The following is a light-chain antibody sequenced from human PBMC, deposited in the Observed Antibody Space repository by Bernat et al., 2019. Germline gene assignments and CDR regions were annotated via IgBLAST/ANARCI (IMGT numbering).Light chain of an antibody. V-gene: IGLV3-19*01. Sequence: SSELTQDPAVSVALGQTVRITCQGDSLRSYYASWYQQKPGQAPVLVIYGKNNRPSGIPDRFSGSSSGNTASLTITGAQAEDEADYYCNSRDSSGLLTVFGGGTKLTVL. CDR1: SLRSYY. CDR2: GKN. J-gene: IGLJ2*01. CDR3: NSRDSSGLLTV.